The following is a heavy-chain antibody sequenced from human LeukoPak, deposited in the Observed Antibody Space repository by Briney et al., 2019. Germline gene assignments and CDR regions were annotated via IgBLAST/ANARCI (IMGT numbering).Heavy chain of an antibody. CDR3: AREGCSSTSCYRLGY. V-gene: IGHV4-34*01. Sequence: KGLEWIGEINHSVSTNYNPSLKSRVTISVDTSKNQFSLKLSSVTAADTAVYYCAREGCSSTSCYRLGYWGQGTLVTVSS. CDR2: INHSVST. J-gene: IGHJ4*02. D-gene: IGHD2-2*01.